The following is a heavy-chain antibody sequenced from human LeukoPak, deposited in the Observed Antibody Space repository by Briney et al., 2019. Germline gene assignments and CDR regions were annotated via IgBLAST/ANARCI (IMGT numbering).Heavy chain of an antibody. J-gene: IGHJ5*02. D-gene: IGHD3-22*01. CDR3: ARGENYYDSSGYQLGYNWFDP. CDR2: IYHSGST. V-gene: IGHV4-30-2*01. Sequence: SQTLSLTCAVSGGSIGSGGYSWSWIRQPPGKGLEWIGYIYHSGSTYYNPSLKSRVTISVDRSKNQFSLKLSSVTAADTAVYYCARGENYYDSSGYQLGYNWFDPWGQGTLVTVSS. CDR1: GGSIGSGGYS.